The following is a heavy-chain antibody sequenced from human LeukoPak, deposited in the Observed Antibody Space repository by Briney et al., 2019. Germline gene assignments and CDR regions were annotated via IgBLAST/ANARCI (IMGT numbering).Heavy chain of an antibody. CDR3: ARDITMVRGVDVGGI. J-gene: IGHJ3*02. CDR1: GGTFSSYA. V-gene: IGHV1-69*05. CDR2: IIPIFGTA. Sequence: SVKVSCKASGGTFSSYAISWVRQAPGQGLEWMGGIIPIFGTANYAQKFQGRVTITTDKSTSTAYMELSSLRSEDTAVYYCARDITMVRGVDVGGIWGQGTMVTVSS. D-gene: IGHD3-10*01.